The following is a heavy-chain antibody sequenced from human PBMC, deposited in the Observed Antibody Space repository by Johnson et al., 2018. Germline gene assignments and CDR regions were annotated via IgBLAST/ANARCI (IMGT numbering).Heavy chain of an antibody. CDR1: EFTFADYA. CDR2: LSWHRGSL. J-gene: IGHJ1*01. CDR3: SAWVKSSGYQLQH. V-gene: IGHV3-9*01. D-gene: IGHD3-22*01. Sequence: VQLVQSGGGLVQPGRSLGLSCAASEFTFADYALHWVRPAPGKGMEWVSGLSWHRGSLGYADSVKGRLTISRDNSKNTGYWQMNTMRAEATAVYYCSAWVKSSGYQLQHWGQGTLVTGAS.